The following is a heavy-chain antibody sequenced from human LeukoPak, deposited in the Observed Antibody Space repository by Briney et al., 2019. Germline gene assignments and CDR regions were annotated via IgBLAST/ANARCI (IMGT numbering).Heavy chain of an antibody. CDR1: GYTFTSYG. D-gene: IGHD2-2*01. J-gene: IGHJ4*02. CDR3: ARDGCSTTSCFNFDS. V-gene: IGHV7-4-1*02. CDR2: INTNTGNP. Sequence: PLASVKVSCKASGYTFTSYGISWVRQAPGQGLEYMGWINTNTGNPTYVQGFTGRFVFSLDASVNTAYLQISSLKAEDTAVYYCARDGCSTTSCFNFDSWGQGTLVTVSS.